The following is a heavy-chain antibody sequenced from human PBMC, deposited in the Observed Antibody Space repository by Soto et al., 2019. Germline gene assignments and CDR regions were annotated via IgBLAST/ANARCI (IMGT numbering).Heavy chain of an antibody. D-gene: IGHD4-4*01. Sequence: PVGSQRLSCAASGFTFSTYSMNWVRQAPGKGLEWVSSISGSGNYTHYADFLRGRFTISRDNAKTSLYLQMNSLRAEDTAVYYCAREGINNYNEYYFDSWGQGTVVSVSS. CDR1: GFTFSTYS. V-gene: IGHV3-21*01. CDR2: ISGSGNYT. J-gene: IGHJ4*02. CDR3: AREGINNYNEYYFDS.